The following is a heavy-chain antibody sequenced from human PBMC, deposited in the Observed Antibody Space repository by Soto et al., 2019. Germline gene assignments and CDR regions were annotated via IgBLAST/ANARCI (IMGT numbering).Heavy chain of an antibody. CDR1: GGSTSSSDW. CDR2: IYHSGST. Sequence: SETLSLTCAVSGGSTSSSDWWSWVRQPPGKGLEWIGEIYHSGSTNYNPSLKSRVTISVDKSKNQFSLKLSSVTAADTAVYYCARGRYYDSSGYYTRFDYWGQGTLVTVSS. D-gene: IGHD3-22*01. V-gene: IGHV4-4*02. J-gene: IGHJ4*02. CDR3: ARGRYYDSSGYYTRFDY.